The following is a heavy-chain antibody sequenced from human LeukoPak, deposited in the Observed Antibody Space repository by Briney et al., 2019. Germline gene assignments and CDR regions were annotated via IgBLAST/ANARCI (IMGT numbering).Heavy chain of an antibody. V-gene: IGHV4-59*12. CDR2: IYYSGST. D-gene: IGHD2-2*02. CDR1: GGSISTYF. J-gene: IGHJ4*02. CDR3: ASFGIVVVPAAIRALDY. Sequence: SETLSLTCIVSGGSISTYFWSWIRQPPGKGLEWIGHIYYSGSTYYNPSLKSRVTISVDRSKNQFSLKLSSVTAADTAVYYCASFGIVVVPAAIRALDYWGQGTLVTVSS.